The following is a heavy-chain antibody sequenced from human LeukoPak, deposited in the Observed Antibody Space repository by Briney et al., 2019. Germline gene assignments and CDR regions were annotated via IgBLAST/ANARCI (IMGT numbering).Heavy chain of an antibody. D-gene: IGHD6-13*01. CDR1: GFTFSSYE. J-gene: IGHJ5*02. V-gene: IGHV3-48*03. CDR3: ARDRALWQQLVRPVGFDP. CDR2: ISSSGSTI. Sequence: PGGSLRLSCAASGFTFSSYEMNWVRQAPGKGLEWVSYISSSGSTIYYADSVKGRFTISRDNAKNSLYLQMNSLRAEDTAVYYCARDRALWQQLVRPVGFDPWGQGTLVTVSS.